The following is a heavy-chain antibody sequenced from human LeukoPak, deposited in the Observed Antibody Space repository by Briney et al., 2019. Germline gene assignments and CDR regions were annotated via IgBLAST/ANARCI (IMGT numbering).Heavy chain of an antibody. Sequence: SVKVSCKASGGTFSSYAISWVRQAPGQGLEWMGGIIPIFGTANYAQKFRGRVTITTDESTSTAYMELSSLRSEDTAVYYCAREEHYYGPHIYFDYWGQGTLVTVSS. V-gene: IGHV1-69*05. CDR2: IIPIFGTA. CDR1: GGTFSSYA. CDR3: AREEHYYGPHIYFDY. D-gene: IGHD3-10*01. J-gene: IGHJ4*02.